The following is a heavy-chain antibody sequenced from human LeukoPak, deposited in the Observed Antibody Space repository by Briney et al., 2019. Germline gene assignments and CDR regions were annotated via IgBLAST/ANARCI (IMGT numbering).Heavy chain of an antibody. D-gene: IGHD3-9*01. CDR2: IYYSGST. Sequence: SETLSLTCTVSGDSISSTSYYWGWIRQPPGKGLEWIGNIYYSGSTYYNPSLKSRVTISVDTSKNQFSLKLSSVTAADTAVYYCARGLRYFDWLEPPDYWGQGTLVTVSS. CDR3: ARGLRYFDWLEPPDY. J-gene: IGHJ4*02. CDR1: GDSISSTSYY. V-gene: IGHV4-39*01.